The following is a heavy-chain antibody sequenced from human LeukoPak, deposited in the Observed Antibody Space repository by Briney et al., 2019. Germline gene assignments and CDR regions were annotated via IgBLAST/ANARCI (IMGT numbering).Heavy chain of an antibody. CDR1: GGSISSYF. Sequence: SETLSLTCTVSGGSISSYFWSWIRQPPGKGLEWIGYIHDSGSTNYNPSLKSRVTISVDTSKNRFSLKLSSVTAADTAVYYCAREAYCGGDCYSGFDYWGQGTLVTVSS. CDR3: AREAYCGGDCYSGFDY. D-gene: IGHD2-21*02. V-gene: IGHV4-59*01. CDR2: IHDSGST. J-gene: IGHJ4*02.